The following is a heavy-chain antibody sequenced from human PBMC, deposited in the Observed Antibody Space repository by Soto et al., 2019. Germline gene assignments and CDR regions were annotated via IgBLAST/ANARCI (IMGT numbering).Heavy chain of an antibody. Sequence: QVQLVESGGGVVQPGRSLRLSCAASGFTFSSYGMHWVRQAPGKGLEWVAVISYDGSNKYYADSVKGRFTISRDNSKNTLYLQMNSLRAEDTDVYYCAKDPYYDSSFVGNWFDPWGQGTLVTVSS. CDR3: AKDPYYDSSFVGNWFDP. CDR1: GFTFSSYG. CDR2: ISYDGSNK. J-gene: IGHJ5*02. D-gene: IGHD3-22*01. V-gene: IGHV3-30*18.